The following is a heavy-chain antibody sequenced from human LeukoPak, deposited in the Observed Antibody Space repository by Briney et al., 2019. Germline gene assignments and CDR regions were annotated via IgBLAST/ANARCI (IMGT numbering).Heavy chain of an antibody. CDR2: IWYDGSKK. V-gene: IGHV3-33*01. CDR3: ARDLCSTTSCLDY. CDR1: GFPLSAFG. D-gene: IGHD2-2*01. Sequence: GAPRLSLGASGFPLSAFGMALGPQGPGKGVEGGAVIWYDGSKKYHADSVKGRFTISREDSENTPYLQMTSLRTEDTAVYYCARDLCSTTSCLDYRGQGTLVTVSS. J-gene: IGHJ4*02.